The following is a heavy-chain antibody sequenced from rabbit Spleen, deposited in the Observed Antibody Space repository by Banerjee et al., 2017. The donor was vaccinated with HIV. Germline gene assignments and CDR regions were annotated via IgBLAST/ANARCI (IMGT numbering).Heavy chain of an antibody. D-gene: IGHD4-2*01. CDR1: GFSFSSSYY. CDR3: ARLHGGSGDAYDL. Sequence: QSLEESGGDLVKPGASLTLTCTASGFSFSSSYYMCWVRQAPGKGLEWIACIDAASSGTTYYASWAKGRFTISKTSSTTVTLQMPTLTAADTATYFCARLHGGSGDAYDLWGQGTLVTVS. CDR2: IDAASSGTT. V-gene: IGHV1S40*01. J-gene: IGHJ3*01.